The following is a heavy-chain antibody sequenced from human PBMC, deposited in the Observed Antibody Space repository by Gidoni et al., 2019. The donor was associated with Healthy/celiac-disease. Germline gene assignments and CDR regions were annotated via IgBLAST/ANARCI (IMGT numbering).Heavy chain of an antibody. J-gene: IGHJ4*02. CDR3: AREQIGYCSGGSCYTFDY. V-gene: IGHV3-33*01. D-gene: IGHD2-15*01. CDR1: GFTFSSYG. CDR2: IWYDGSNK. Sequence: QVQLVESGGGVVQPGMSLRLSCAASGFTFSSYGRHWVRQAPGKGLEWVAVIWYDGSNKYYADSVKGRFTISRDNSKNTLYLQMNSLRAEDTAVYYCAREQIGYCSGGSCYTFDYWGQGTLVTVSS.